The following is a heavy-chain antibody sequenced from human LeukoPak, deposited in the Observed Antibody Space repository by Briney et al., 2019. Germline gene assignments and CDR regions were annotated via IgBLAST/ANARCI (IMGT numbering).Heavy chain of an antibody. CDR1: GYTFTNYY. V-gene: IGHV1-46*01. CDR2: INPSGGST. D-gene: IGHD2-15*01. J-gene: IGHJ3*02. CDR3: ARPQDQHVATDAFDN. Sequence: ASVKVSCKASGYTFTNYYMHWVRQAPGQGLEWMGIINPSGGSTSYAQKFQDRVTMTRDTSTSTVNMELRSLRSDDTAVYYCARPQDQHVATDAFDNWGQGTMVTVSS.